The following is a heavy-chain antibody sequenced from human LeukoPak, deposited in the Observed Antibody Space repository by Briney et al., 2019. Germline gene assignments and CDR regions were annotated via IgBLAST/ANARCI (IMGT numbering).Heavy chain of an antibody. CDR3: ARTCMVRGVLNYYYYYMDV. V-gene: IGHV3-48*03. J-gene: IGHJ6*03. D-gene: IGHD3-10*01. Sequence: PGGSLRLSCAASGFTFSSYEMNWVRQAPGKGLEWVSYVSSSGSTIYYADSVKGRFTISRDNAKNSLYLQMNSLRAEDTAVYYCARTCMVRGVLNYYYYYMDVWGKGTTVTISS. CDR2: VSSSGSTI. CDR1: GFTFSSYE.